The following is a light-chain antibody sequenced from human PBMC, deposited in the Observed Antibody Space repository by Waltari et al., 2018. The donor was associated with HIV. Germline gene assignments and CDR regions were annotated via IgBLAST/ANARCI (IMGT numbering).Light chain of an antibody. CDR3: QQYSDWPPFT. J-gene: IGKJ4*01. CDR1: QSVSSD. Sequence: ETVMTQSPATLSVSPGERVTISCKASQSVSSDLAWYQQKPGQAARVLSYAASTRATGIPARCIGSGSGTEFTRNMISLQSEDFALYYCQQYSDWPPFTFGGGTKVEI. V-gene: IGKV3-15*01. CDR2: AAS.